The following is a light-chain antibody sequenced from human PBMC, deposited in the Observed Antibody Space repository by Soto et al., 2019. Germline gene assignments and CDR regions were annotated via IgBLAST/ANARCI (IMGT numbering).Light chain of an antibody. CDR1: QDISQY. V-gene: IGKV1-33*01. CDR2: AAS. CDR3: QHYDNIPYS. Sequence: DPPMTQSPSSLSASVGDRVTITCQASQDISQYLNWYQHKPGKAPKLLIYAASNLETGVPSRFSGSGSATDFTFTISSLQPEDIATYYCQHYDNIPYSFGQGTKLEIK. J-gene: IGKJ2*03.